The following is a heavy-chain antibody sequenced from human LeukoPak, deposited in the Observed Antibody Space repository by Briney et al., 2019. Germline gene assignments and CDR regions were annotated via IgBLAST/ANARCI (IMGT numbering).Heavy chain of an antibody. CDR3: ARERAAYYYMDV. CDR1: GGSFSSHD. D-gene: IGHD6-25*01. CDR2: IHYSGST. Sequence: SETLSLTCTVSGGSFSSHDWSWIRQPPGKGLEWIGYIHYSGSTNYNPTLKSRVTISVDTSKNQFSLKLSSVTAAETAFYYCARERAAYYYMDVWGKGTTVTVSS. V-gene: IGHV4-59*11. J-gene: IGHJ6*03.